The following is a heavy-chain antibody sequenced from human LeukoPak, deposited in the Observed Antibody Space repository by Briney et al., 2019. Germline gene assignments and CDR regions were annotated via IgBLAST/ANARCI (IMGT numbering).Heavy chain of an antibody. V-gene: IGHV3-9*01. CDR3: AKDSADGYRAYYFGMDV. J-gene: IGHJ6*02. CDR2: ISWNSGTI. D-gene: IGHD5-24*01. Sequence: GRSLRLSCAASGVTFDDYAMHCVRRGTGKGLEWGTGISWNSGTIGYADSVKGRFTISRDNAKNSLYLQLSSLRPEDTALYYCAKDSADGYRAYYFGMDVWGQGTTVTVSS. CDR1: GVTFDDYA.